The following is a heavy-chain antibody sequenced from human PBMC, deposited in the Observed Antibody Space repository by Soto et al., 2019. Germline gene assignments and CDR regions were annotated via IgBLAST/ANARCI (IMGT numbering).Heavy chain of an antibody. CDR2: IYPGDSDT. CDR1: GYSFTSYW. V-gene: IGHV5-51*01. Sequence: GESLKISCKGSGYSFTSYWSGWVRQMPGKGLEWMGIIYPGDSDTRYSPSFQGQVTISADKSISTAYLQWSSLKASDTAMYYCARLADTAMGNYYYGMDVWGQGTTVTVSS. J-gene: IGHJ6*02. D-gene: IGHD5-18*01. CDR3: ARLADTAMGNYYYGMDV.